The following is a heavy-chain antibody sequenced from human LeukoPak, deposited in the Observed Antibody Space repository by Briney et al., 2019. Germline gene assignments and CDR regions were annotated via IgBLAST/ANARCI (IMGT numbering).Heavy chain of an antibody. V-gene: IGHV3-64*01. J-gene: IGHJ6*03. CDR1: GFTFSSYA. D-gene: IGHD2-2*01. Sequence: PGGSLRLSCAASGFTFSSYAMHWVRQAPGEGLEYVSAISTSGGSTYYANSVKGRFTISRDNSKNTLYLQMGSLRADDMAVYYCARVYCSSTSCWGRGYYMDVWGKGTTVTVSS. CDR3: ARVYCSSTSCWGRGYYMDV. CDR2: ISTSGGST.